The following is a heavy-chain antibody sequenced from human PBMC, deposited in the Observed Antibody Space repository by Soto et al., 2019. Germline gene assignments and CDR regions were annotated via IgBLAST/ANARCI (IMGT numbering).Heavy chain of an antibody. CDR2: INPNRGDT. D-gene: IGHD3-3*02. CDR3: ARDAHF. V-gene: IGHV1-2*02. CDR1: GYTFTGYY. J-gene: IGHJ4*02. Sequence: ASVNVSFKSSGYTFTGYYLHWVRQAPGQGLEWMGWINPNRGDTSYAQKFQGRVAMTRNMSTSTVYLELSSLKSDDTAVFYCARDAHFWGQGSLVTVAS.